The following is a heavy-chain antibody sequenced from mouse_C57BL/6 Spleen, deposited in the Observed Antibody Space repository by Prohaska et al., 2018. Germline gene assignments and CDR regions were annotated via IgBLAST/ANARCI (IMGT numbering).Heavy chain of an antibody. D-gene: IGHD2-3*01. V-gene: IGHV1-55*01. CDR2: IYPGSGST. CDR1: GYTFTRYW. CDR3: AREGGWREPGYFDV. J-gene: IGHJ1*03. Sequence: KPGASVKMSCKASGYTFTRYWITWLKQRPGQGLEWIGDIYPGSGSTTYNEKFKSKATLTVDTSSSTAYMQLSSLASEDSAVYYCAREGGWREPGYFDVWGTGTTVTVSS.